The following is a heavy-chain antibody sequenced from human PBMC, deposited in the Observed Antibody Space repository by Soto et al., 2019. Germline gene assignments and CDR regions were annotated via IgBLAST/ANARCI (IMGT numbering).Heavy chain of an antibody. V-gene: IGHV1-69*12. Sequence: QVQLVQSGAEVKKPGSSVKVSCKASGGTFSSYAISWVRQAPGQGLEWMGGIIPIFGTANYAQKFQGRVTITAEESTNTAYMELSSLRSDDTAVYYCAREYQLLRYYYYGMDVWGQGTTVTVSS. CDR1: GGTFSSYA. CDR2: IIPIFGTA. CDR3: AREYQLLRYYYYGMDV. D-gene: IGHD2-2*01. J-gene: IGHJ6*02.